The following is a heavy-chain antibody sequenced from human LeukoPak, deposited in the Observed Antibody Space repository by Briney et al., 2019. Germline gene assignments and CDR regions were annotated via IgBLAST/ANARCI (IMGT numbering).Heavy chain of an antibody. Sequence: SETLSLTCTVSGGSISSGDYYWRWIRQPPGKGREWIGYIYYSGSTYYNPSLKSRVTISVDTSKNQFSLKLSSVTAVDTAVYYCARDKMVRGVQDSFDYWGQGTLVTVSS. J-gene: IGHJ4*02. V-gene: IGHV4-30-4*08. CDR1: GGSISSGDYY. CDR3: ARDKMVRGVQDSFDY. CDR2: IYYSGST. D-gene: IGHD3-10*01.